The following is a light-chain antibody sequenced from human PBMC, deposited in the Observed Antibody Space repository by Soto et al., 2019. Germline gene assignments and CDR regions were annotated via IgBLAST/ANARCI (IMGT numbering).Light chain of an antibody. J-gene: IGLJ1*01. CDR1: SSDVGGYNS. CDR2: EVS. Sequence: ALTQPPSASGSPGQSVTISCTGTSSDVGGYNSVSWYQQLPGKAPKLMIYEVSKRPSGVPDRFSGSKSGNTASLTVSGLQAEDEADYYCSSYAGSDVFVFGTGTKVTVL. CDR3: SSYAGSDVFV. V-gene: IGLV2-8*01.